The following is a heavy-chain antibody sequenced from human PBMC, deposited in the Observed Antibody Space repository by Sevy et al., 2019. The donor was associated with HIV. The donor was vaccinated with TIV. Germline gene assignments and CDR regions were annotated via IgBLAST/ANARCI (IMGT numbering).Heavy chain of an antibody. Sequence: SETLSLTCTVSGGSISSSSYYWGWIRQPPGKGLEWIGSIYYSGSTYYNPSLKSRVTISVDTSKNQFSLKLSSVTAAATAVYYCARAGHDFWSGHEYYYYMDVWGKGTTVTVSS. CDR2: IYYSGST. CDR3: ARAGHDFWSGHEYYYYMDV. CDR1: GGSISSSSYY. J-gene: IGHJ6*03. D-gene: IGHD3-3*01. V-gene: IGHV4-39*01.